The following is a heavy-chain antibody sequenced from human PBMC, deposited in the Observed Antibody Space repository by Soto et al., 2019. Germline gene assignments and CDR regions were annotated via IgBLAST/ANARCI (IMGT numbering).Heavy chain of an antibody. CDR2: ISYDGTEK. CDR1: GFTFSSYG. J-gene: IGHJ4*02. V-gene: IGHV3-30*03. CDR3: ARKPETGTTVPFDY. D-gene: IGHD1-1*01. Sequence: QVQLVESGGGVVQPGRSLRLSCAASGFTFSSYGMHWVRQAPGKGLEWVAVISYDGTEKYHADSVKDRFTISRDNSKNTLYLQVNSLRAEDTAVYYCARKPETGTTVPFDYWGQGTLVTVSS.